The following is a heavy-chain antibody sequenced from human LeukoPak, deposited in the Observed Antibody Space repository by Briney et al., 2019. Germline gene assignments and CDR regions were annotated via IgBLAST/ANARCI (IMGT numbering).Heavy chain of an antibody. J-gene: IGHJ4*02. CDR2: IYPGDSDT. Sequence: GESLKISCKGSGYSFTSYWIGWVRQMPGKGLEWMGIIYPGDSDTRYSPSFQGQVTISADKSISTAYLQWSSLKASDTAMYYCARRRYYDSSGFYYFDYWGQGTLVTVSS. V-gene: IGHV5-51*01. D-gene: IGHD3-22*01. CDR1: GYSFTSYW. CDR3: ARRRYYDSSGFYYFDY.